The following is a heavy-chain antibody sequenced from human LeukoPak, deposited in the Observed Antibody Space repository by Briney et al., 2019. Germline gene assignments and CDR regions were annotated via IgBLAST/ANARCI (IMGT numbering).Heavy chain of an antibody. CDR2: ISSSSSTV. J-gene: IGHJ4*02. Sequence: PGGSLRLSCAASGFTFSSYSMNWVRQAPGKGLEWVSYISSSSSTVYYADSVKGRFTISRDNAKNSLYLQMNSLRAEDTALYYCANEQMAGAFDYWGQGTLVTVSS. CDR3: ANEQMAGAFDY. CDR1: GFTFSSYS. D-gene: IGHD6-19*01. V-gene: IGHV3-48*01.